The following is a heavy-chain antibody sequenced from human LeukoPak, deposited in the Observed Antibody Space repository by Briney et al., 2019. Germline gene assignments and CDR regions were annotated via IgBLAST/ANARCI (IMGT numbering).Heavy chain of an antibody. J-gene: IGHJ6*03. V-gene: IGHV4-59*01. CDR3: ARVGIAAAGTAYYYYYYMDV. Sequence: PSETLSLTCTVSGGSISTYYWSWIRQPPGKGLEWIGYIYYTGSTISNPSLKSRVTISVDTSKNQFSLKLSSVTAADTAVYYCARVGIAAAGTAYYYYYYMDVWGKGTTVTVSS. CDR2: IYYTGST. CDR1: GGSISTYY. D-gene: IGHD6-13*01.